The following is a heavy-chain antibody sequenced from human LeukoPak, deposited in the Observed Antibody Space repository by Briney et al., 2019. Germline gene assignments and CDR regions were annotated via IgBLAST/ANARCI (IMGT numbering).Heavy chain of an antibody. CDR2: INHSGST. CDR3: ARGSGYYDI. D-gene: IGHD3-3*01. CDR1: GGSFSAYY. V-gene: IGHV4-34*01. Sequence: SETLSLTCAVSGGSFSAYYWTWIRQSPGKGLEWIGEINHSGSTTYNPSLKSRVTISVDTSKNQFSLNLNSVAAAAPAVFYCARGSGYYDIWGQGTLVTVSS. J-gene: IGHJ4*02.